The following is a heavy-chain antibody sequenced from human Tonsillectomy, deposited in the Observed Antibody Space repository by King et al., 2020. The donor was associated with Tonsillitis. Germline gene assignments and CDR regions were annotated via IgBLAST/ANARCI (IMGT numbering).Heavy chain of an antibody. CDR2: INPSSGAT. CDR1: GYSFTDNW. V-gene: IGHV1-2*02. J-gene: IGHJ6*02. D-gene: IGHD1-14*01. Sequence: QLVQSGAEMKKPGASMRVSCKASGYSFTDNWMHWVRQAPGQGLEWMGWINPSSGATNYAQKFQGRVTMTRDTSISTAYMDLSRLTSDDTAVYFCAKATTPGMDIWGQGPSVTVSS. CDR3: AKATTPGMDI.